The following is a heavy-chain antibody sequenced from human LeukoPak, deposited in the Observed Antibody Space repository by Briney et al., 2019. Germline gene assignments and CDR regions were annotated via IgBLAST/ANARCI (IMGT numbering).Heavy chain of an antibody. CDR1: GFTFSDYY. CDR2: ISSSGSTK. CDR3: ARDRKSAWYPLVDY. D-gene: IGHD6-19*01. V-gene: IGHV3-11*01. Sequence: PGGSLRLSCAVSGFTFSDYYMSWIRQAPGKGLEWISYISSSGSTKYYADSVKGRFTISRDNAKNSLYLQMNSLRAEDMAVYYCARDRKSAWYPLVDYWGQGTLVTVSS. J-gene: IGHJ4*02.